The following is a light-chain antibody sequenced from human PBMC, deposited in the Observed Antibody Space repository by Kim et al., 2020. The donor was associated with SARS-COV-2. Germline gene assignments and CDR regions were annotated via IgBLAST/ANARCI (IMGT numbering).Light chain of an antibody. Sequence: SYELTQPPSVSVSPGQTASINCSGDKLGDTYAYWYQQKPGQSPVLVIFQDTKRPSGIPERFSGSNSGNTVTLTVSGTQAVDEADYYCQVWDSRTAHVVFGGGTQLTVL. CDR1: KLGDTY. V-gene: IGLV3-1*01. CDR2: QDT. J-gene: IGLJ2*01. CDR3: QVWDSRTAHVV.